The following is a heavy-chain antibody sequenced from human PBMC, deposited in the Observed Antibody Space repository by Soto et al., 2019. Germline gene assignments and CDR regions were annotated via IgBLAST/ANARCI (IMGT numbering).Heavy chain of an antibody. CDR2: SSGPGKDT. V-gene: IGHV3-21*01. J-gene: IGHJ6*02. CDR3: ARVHLVDGSAFYCAMDV. CDR1: GSDLTSSR. D-gene: IGHD6-6*01. Sequence: VGSLRRSYVASGSDLTSSRINTVRQAPGKGLERAASSSGPGKDTFYRHSVKGRFAISRDSAGISLFLRMDSVKVEDTAVYHCARVHLVDGSAFYCAMDVWGPGTAVTVSS.